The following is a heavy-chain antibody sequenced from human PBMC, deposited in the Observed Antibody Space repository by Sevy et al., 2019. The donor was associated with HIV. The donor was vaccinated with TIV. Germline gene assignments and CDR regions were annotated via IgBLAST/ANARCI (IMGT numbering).Heavy chain of an antibody. V-gene: IGHV1-8*01. CDR1: GYTFTSYD. J-gene: IGHJ4*02. D-gene: IGHD6-19*01. CDR3: ARAHYSGYSSGWYDYFDY. CDR2: MNPNSGNT. Sequence: ASVKVSCKASGYTFTSYDINWVRQATGHGLDWMGWMNPNSGNTGYAQKFQGRVTMTRNTSISTAYMELSSLRSEDTAVYYCARAHYSGYSSGWYDYFDYWGQGTLVTVSS.